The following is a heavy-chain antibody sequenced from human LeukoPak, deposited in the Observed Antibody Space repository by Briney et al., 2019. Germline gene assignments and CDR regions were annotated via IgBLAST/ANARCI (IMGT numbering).Heavy chain of an antibody. Sequence: KSSETLSLTCTVSGGSISSYYWSWIRQPPGKGLEWIGYIYYSGSTNYNPSLKSRVTISVDTSKNQFSLKLSSVTAADTAVYYCARHPKRHSSGHFDYWGQGTLVTVSS. CDR2: IYYSGST. J-gene: IGHJ4*02. V-gene: IGHV4-59*01. CDR3: ARHPKRHSSGHFDY. D-gene: IGHD3-22*01. CDR1: GGSISSYY.